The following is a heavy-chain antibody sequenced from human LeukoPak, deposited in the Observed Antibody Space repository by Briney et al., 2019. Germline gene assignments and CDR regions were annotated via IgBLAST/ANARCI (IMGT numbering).Heavy chain of an antibody. Sequence: PSETLSLTCTVSGGSTNSYYWGWIRQPPGKGLEWIGYINYSGSTNYNPSLKSRVTISIDTSKNQVALRLSSVTAADTAVYFCARSGYCSSTSCYGSETFYIWGRGTMGTVSS. D-gene: IGHD2-2*03. CDR2: INYSGST. V-gene: IGHV4-59*01. J-gene: IGHJ3*02. CDR1: GGSTNSYY. CDR3: ARSGYCSSTSCYGSETFYI.